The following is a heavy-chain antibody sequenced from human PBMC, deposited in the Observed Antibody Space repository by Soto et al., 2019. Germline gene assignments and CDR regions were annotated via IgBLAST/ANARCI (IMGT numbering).Heavy chain of an antibody. V-gene: IGHV4-59*08. D-gene: IGHD6-13*01. Sequence: SETLSLTCTVSGGSISSYYCSWIRQPPGKGLEWIGYIYYSGSTNYNPSLKSRVTISVDTSKNQFSLKLSSVTAADTSVYYCARHAILAAAGTTLPFDSWGQGTLVTVSS. J-gene: IGHJ5*01. CDR3: ARHAILAAAGTTLPFDS. CDR2: IYYSGST. CDR1: GGSISSYY.